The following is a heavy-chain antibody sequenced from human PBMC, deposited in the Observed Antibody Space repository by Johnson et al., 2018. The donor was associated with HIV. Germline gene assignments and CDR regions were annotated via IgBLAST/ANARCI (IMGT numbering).Heavy chain of an antibody. V-gene: IGHV3-11*01. Sequence: QVQLVESGGGLVLPGGSLRVSCAASGFTFSDYYMAWIRQTPGKGLEWVSYITSSGATKYYAASVKGRFTISRDNTENLVSLQMKSLRAEDTAVYYCANEVYAFDIWGQGTMVTVSS. D-gene: IGHD2-8*01. CDR1: GFTFSDYY. J-gene: IGHJ3*02. CDR2: ITSSGATK. CDR3: ANEVYAFDI.